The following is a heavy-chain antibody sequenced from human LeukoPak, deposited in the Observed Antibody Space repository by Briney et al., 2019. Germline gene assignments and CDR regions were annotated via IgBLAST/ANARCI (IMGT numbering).Heavy chain of an antibody. CDR3: ARGAQYYYYYYMDV. CDR2: INYSGST. CDR1: GGSITNSY. V-gene: IGHV4-59*01. Sequence: SEPLSLTCTVSGGSITNSYWNWIRQSPGKGLEWIGYINYSGSTNYNPSLKSRVTISVDTSKNQFSLKLSSVTAADTAVYYCARGAQYYYYYYMDVWGKGTTVTVSS. J-gene: IGHJ6*03.